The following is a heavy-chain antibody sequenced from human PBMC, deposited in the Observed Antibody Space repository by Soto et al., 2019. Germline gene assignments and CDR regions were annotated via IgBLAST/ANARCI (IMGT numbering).Heavy chain of an antibody. D-gene: IGHD3-22*01. CDR2: ISGSGGST. Sequence: GGSLRLSCAASGFTFSSYAMSWVRQAPGKGLEWVSAISGSGGSTYYADSVKGRFTISRDNSKSTLYLQMNSLRAEDTAVYYCARLEYYYDSSGYGLDYWGQGTLVTVSS. CDR1: GFTFSSYA. CDR3: ARLEYYYDSSGYGLDY. J-gene: IGHJ4*02. V-gene: IGHV3-23*01.